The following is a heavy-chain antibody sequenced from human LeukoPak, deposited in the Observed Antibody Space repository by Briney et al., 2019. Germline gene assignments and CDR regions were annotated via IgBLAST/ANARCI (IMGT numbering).Heavy chain of an antibody. Sequence: ASVKVSCKASGYTFTGYYMHWVRRAPGQGLEWMGWINPNSGGINYAQKFQGRVTMTRDTSISTAYMELSRLRSDDTAVYYCASGVLLGVPDAFDIWGQGTMVTVSS. D-gene: IGHD2-8*01. J-gene: IGHJ3*02. V-gene: IGHV1-2*02. CDR2: INPNSGGI. CDR1: GYTFTGYY. CDR3: ASGVLLGVPDAFDI.